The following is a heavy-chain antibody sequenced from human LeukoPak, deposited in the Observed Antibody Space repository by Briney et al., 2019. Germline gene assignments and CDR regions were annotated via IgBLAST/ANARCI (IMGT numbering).Heavy chain of an antibody. CDR3: GGSGY. D-gene: IGHD3-16*01. Sequence: GGSLRLSCAVSGFIFSDYYMSWIRQAPAKGLEWVSYISSGGSTIYYADSVKGRFTIYRDNAKNSLYLRMNSLRAEDTAVYFPGGSGYRGEGTLLGVSS. J-gene: IGHJ4*02. V-gene: IGHV3-11*04. CDR2: ISSGGSTI. CDR1: GFIFSDYY.